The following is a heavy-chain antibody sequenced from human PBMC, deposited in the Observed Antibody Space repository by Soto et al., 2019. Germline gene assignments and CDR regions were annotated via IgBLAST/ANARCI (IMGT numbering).Heavy chain of an antibody. CDR1: GFTFSSYG. Sequence: GGSLRLSCAASGFTFSSYGMHWVRQAPGKGLEWVAVIWYDGSNKYYADSVKGRFTISRDNSKNTLYLQMNSLRAEDTAVYYCARDNGGYSSSSGIWDYWGQGTLVTVSS. J-gene: IGHJ4*02. CDR3: ARDNGGYSSSSGIWDY. V-gene: IGHV3-33*01. CDR2: IWYDGSNK. D-gene: IGHD6-6*01.